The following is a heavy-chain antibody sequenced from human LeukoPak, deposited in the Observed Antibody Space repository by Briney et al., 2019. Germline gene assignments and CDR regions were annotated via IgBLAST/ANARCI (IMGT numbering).Heavy chain of an antibody. CDR3: ARKFCSSTTCYVAFDM. V-gene: IGHV5-51*01. J-gene: IGHJ3*02. Sequence: GESLKISCKGSGYTFTNYWIGWVRQVPGKGLEYMGIIYPRDSDTRYSPSFEGQVTISADKSISTAYLQWSSLKASDTAMYFCARKFCSSTTCYVAFDMWGQGTMVTVSS. CDR1: GYTFTNYW. CDR2: IYPRDSDT. D-gene: IGHD2-2*01.